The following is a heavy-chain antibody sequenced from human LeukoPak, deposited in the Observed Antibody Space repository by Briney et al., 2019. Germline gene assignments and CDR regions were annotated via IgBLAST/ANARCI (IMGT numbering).Heavy chain of an antibody. D-gene: IGHD3-22*01. CDR2: ISWNSGSI. V-gene: IGHV3-9*01. J-gene: IGHJ4*02. CDR3: ATPLDYYDSSGYHQGGD. Sequence: GGSLRLSCAGSGFIFNNYAMHWVRQPPGKGLEWVSGISWNSGSIDYADSVKGRFTISRDNAKNSLYLQMNSLRADDTAVYYCATPLDYYDSSGYHQGGDWGQGTLVTVSS. CDR1: GFIFNNYA.